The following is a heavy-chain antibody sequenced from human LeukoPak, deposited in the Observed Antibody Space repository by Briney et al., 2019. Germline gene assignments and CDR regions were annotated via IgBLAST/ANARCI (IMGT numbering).Heavy chain of an antibody. Sequence: ASVKVSCKASGYTFTSYGISWVRQAPGQGLEWMGWISAYNGNTNYAQKLQGRVTMTTDTSTSTAYMELRSLRSDDTAVYYCARVHYDILTGYYKEDYWGQGTLVTVSS. J-gene: IGHJ4*02. V-gene: IGHV1-18*01. CDR1: GYTFTSYG. D-gene: IGHD3-9*01. CDR2: ISAYNGNT. CDR3: ARVHYDILTGYYKEDY.